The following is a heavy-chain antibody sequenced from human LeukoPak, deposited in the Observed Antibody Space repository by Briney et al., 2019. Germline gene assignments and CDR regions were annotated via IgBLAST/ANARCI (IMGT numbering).Heavy chain of an antibody. CDR3: ARRPWNYWFDP. D-gene: IGHD1-7*01. Sequence: PSETLSLTCTVSGGSISSSSYYWGWIRQPPGRGLEWIGSIYYSGSTYYNPSLKSRVTISVDTSKNQFSLKLNSVTAADTAVYFCARRPWNYWFDPWGQGTLVTVSS. CDR2: IYYSGST. J-gene: IGHJ5*01. CDR1: GGSISSSSYY. V-gene: IGHV4-39*01.